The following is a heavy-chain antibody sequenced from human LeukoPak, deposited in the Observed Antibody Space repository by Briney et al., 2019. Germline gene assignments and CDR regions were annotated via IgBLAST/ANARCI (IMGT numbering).Heavy chain of an antibody. J-gene: IGHJ3*02. D-gene: IGHD3-10*01. Sequence: PGGSLRLPCAASGFSLRAYDLTWVRQAPGKGLDWVSIINGGGDIMMYEDSVKGRFTISRDNSKNTFYLQMNSLRVEDTAVYYCAMRDRGYGLDIWGQGTMVTVSS. V-gene: IGHV3-23*01. CDR1: GFSLRAYD. CDR2: INGGGDIM. CDR3: AMRDRGYGLDI.